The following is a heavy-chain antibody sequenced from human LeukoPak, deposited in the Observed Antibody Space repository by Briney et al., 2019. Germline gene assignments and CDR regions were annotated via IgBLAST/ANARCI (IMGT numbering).Heavy chain of an antibody. Sequence: ASVKVSCKASGYTFTGYYMHWVRQAPGQGLEWMGWINPNSGGTNYAQKFQGRVTMTRDTSISTAYMELSRLRSDDTAVYSCARRGDGYKPFDYWGQGTLVTVSS. CDR2: INPNSGGT. J-gene: IGHJ4*02. CDR3: ARRGDGYKPFDY. D-gene: IGHD5-24*01. CDR1: GYTFTGYY. V-gene: IGHV1-2*02.